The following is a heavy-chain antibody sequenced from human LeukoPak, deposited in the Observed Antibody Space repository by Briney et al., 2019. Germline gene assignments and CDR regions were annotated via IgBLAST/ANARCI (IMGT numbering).Heavy chain of an antibody. J-gene: IGHJ4*02. CDR3: ARDRINMMVLGHDSGLDF. V-gene: IGHV3-30*03. D-gene: IGHD3-22*01. CDR2: VSYDGGHK. Sequence: GGSLRLSCVGSGFSLNEYGIHWVRQAPGKGLEWVAVVSYDGGHKYYADSVKGRFTISRDTSSDTVSLQMNSLRVEDTAVYYCARDRINMMVLGHDSGLDFWGQGTLVTDSS. CDR1: GFSLNEYG.